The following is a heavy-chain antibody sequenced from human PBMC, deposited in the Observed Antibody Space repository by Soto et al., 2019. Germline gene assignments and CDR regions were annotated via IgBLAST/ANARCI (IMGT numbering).Heavy chain of an antibody. CDR3: ALFGVVTGIQNDAFDI. J-gene: IGHJ3*02. D-gene: IGHD3-3*01. CDR2: IYYSGST. V-gene: IGHV4-30-4*01. CDR1: GGSISSGDYY. Sequence: SETLSLTCTVSGGSISSGDYYWSWIRQPPGKGLEWIGYIYYSGSTYYNPSLKSRVTISVDTSKNQFSLKLSSVTAADTAVYYCALFGVVTGIQNDAFDIWGQGTMVTVSS.